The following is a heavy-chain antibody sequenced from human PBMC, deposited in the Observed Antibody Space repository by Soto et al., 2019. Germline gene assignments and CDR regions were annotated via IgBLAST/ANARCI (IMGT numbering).Heavy chain of an antibody. CDR3: ARPVGYCSGGSCYNYYYYMDV. Sequence: SETLSLTCAVYGGSFSGYYWSWIRQHPGKGLEWIGEINHSGSTNYNPSLKSRVTISVDTSKNQFSLKLSSVTAADTAVYYCARPVGYCSGGSCYNYYYYMDVWGKGTTVTVSS. CDR2: INHSGST. D-gene: IGHD2-15*01. J-gene: IGHJ6*03. V-gene: IGHV4-34*01. CDR1: GGSFSGYY.